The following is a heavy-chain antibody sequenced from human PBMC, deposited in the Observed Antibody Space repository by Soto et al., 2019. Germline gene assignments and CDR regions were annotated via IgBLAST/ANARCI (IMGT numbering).Heavy chain of an antibody. CDR1: GFTVSSNY. Sequence: PGGSLRLSCAASGFTVSSNYMSWVRQAPGKGLEWVSAISGSGASTYYADSVKGRFTISRDNSKNTLDLQMNSLRAEDTAVYYCAKFVGATRSGAFDIWGQGTMVTVSS. J-gene: IGHJ3*02. CDR2: ISGSGAST. D-gene: IGHD1-26*01. CDR3: AKFVGATRSGAFDI. V-gene: IGHV3-23*01.